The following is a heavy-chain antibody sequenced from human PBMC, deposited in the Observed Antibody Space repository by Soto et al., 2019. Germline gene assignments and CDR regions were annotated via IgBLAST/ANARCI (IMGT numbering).Heavy chain of an antibody. D-gene: IGHD6-19*01. Sequence: EVQLLESGGGVVQPGGSLRLSCVASGFNFKKFAMAWGRQAPGERRERVSGIRCCGGSTSYADSVKGRFSIVSDDSKNTLSLQMNSLRVEDTAHYYCAKADGEQWLVPHLDNWGQGTLVTVS. CDR1: GFNFKKFA. J-gene: IGHJ4*02. CDR3: AKADGEQWLVPHLDN. V-gene: IGHV3-23*01. CDR2: IRCCGGST.